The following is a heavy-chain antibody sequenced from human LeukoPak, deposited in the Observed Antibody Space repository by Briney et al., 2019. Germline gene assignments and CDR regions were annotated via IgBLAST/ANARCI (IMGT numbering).Heavy chain of an antibody. CDR2: INPNTGGT. Sequence: ASVKVSCKASGYTFTGQYLHWVRQAPGQGLEWMGWINPNTGGTNYAQKFQGRVTMTRDTSISTAYMELSRLRSDDTAVYYCARAGDYLDPFDYWGQGTLVTVSS. J-gene: IGHJ4*02. V-gene: IGHV1-2*02. CDR1: GYTFTGQY. D-gene: IGHD4-17*01. CDR3: ARAGDYLDPFDY.